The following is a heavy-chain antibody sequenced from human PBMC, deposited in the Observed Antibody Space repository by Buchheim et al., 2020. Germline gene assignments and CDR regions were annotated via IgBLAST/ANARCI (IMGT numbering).Heavy chain of an antibody. D-gene: IGHD1-14*01. CDR1: EFTFSYHW. J-gene: IGHJ4*02. V-gene: IGHV3-7*01. Sequence: EVQLVESGGGSVQPGGSLRLSCVSSEFTFSYHWMGWVRQAPGKGLEWVAKIKQDGSDKYYVDSGKGRFTISRDNAKKSLYLQMDSLRVEDTAIYYCAKKVTYRADSWGQGTL. CDR2: IKQDGSDK. CDR3: AKKVTYRADS.